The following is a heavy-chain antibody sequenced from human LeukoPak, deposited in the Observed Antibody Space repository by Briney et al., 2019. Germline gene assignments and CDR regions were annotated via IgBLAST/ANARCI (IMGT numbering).Heavy chain of an antibody. CDR3: ARGDYYDSSDYYTDAFDV. V-gene: IGHV3-7*01. CDR1: GFTFSRYW. Sequence: PGGSLRLSCAASGFTFSRYWMSWVRQAPGKGLEWVANIKQDGSEAYYVDSVKGRFTMSRDNGKNSLYLQMNSLRAEDTAIYYCARGDYYDSSDYYTDAFDVWGQGTMVIVSS. CDR2: IKQDGSEA. D-gene: IGHD3-22*01. J-gene: IGHJ3*01.